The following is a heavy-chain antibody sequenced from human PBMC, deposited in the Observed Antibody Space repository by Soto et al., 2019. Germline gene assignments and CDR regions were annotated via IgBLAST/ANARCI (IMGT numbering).Heavy chain of an antibody. CDR2: VYYSGST. D-gene: IGHD1-1*01. CDR3: ARERTGDPTFFDY. Sequence: SETLSLTCTVSGDSVSSGDYYWSWIRHPPGKGLQWIGYVYYSGSTDYNPSLKSRVTISVDTSKNQFSLKLTSVNVADTAVYYCARERTGDPTFFDYWGQGTLDTVSS. V-gene: IGHV4-61*08. CDR1: GDSVSSGDYY. J-gene: IGHJ4*02.